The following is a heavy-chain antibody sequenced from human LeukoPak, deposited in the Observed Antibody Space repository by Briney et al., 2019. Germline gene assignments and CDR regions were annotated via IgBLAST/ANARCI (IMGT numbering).Heavy chain of an antibody. Sequence: GASVKVSCKASGGTFSSYAISWVRQAPGQGLEWMGGIIPIFGTANYAQKFQGRVTITADKSTSTAYMELSSLRSEDTAVYYCARNDAAAGAQFDYWGQGTLVTVSS. CDR2: IIPIFGTA. J-gene: IGHJ4*02. CDR1: GGTFSSYA. V-gene: IGHV1-69*06. CDR3: ARNDAAAGAQFDY. D-gene: IGHD6-13*01.